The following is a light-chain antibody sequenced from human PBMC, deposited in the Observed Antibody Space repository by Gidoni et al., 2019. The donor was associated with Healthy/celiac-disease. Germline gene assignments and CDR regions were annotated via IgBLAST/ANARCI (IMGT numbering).Light chain of an antibody. V-gene: IGKV1-39*01. Sequence: DIQMTPSPSSLSASVGDRVTIPCRASQSISSYLNWYQQKPGKAPKLLIYAASSLQSGVPARCSGSGAGTDFTLTISSLQPEDFATYYCQQSYSTLWTFGQGTKVEIK. CDR3: QQSYSTLWT. CDR1: QSISSY. CDR2: AAS. J-gene: IGKJ1*01.